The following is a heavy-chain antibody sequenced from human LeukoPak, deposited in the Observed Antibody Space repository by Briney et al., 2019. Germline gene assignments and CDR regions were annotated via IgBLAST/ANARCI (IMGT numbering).Heavy chain of an antibody. J-gene: IGHJ4*02. D-gene: IGHD3-22*01. CDR2: IYYSGST. CDR3: ARRGYYGSSGYYLLTFFDY. CDR1: GGSISSSSYY. Sequence: SETLSLTCTVSGGSISSSSYYWGWIRQPPGKGLEWIGSIYYSGSTYYNPSLKSRVTISVDTSKNQFSLKLSSVTAADTAVYYCARRGYYGSSGYYLLTFFDYWGQGTLVTVSS. V-gene: IGHV4-39*01.